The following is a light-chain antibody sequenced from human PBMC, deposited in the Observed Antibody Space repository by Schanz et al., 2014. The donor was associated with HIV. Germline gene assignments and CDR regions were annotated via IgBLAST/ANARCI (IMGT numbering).Light chain of an antibody. CDR2: RAS. Sequence: DIHMTQSPSTLSASVGDRVTITCRASQTIGRWLAWYQQKPGRAPDLLIYRASTLQTGVPSRFSGSGSGTEFTLTISSLQPADFATYYCQQYDSYPYTFGQGTKLEIK. J-gene: IGKJ2*01. CDR1: QTIGRW. CDR3: QQYDSYPYT. V-gene: IGKV1-5*03.